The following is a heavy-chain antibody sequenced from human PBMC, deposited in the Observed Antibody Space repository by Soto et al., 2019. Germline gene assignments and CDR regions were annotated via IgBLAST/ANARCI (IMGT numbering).Heavy chain of an antibody. Sequence: PGGSLRLSCAASGFTFSSSSMNWVRQAPGKGLEWVSYISSSSSIIYYADSVKGRFTISRDNAKNSLYLQMNSLRDEDTAVCYCARERANYGSGSKDVWGQGTTVTVSS. V-gene: IGHV3-48*02. CDR1: GFTFSSSS. CDR3: ARERANYGSGSKDV. CDR2: ISSSSSII. J-gene: IGHJ6*02. D-gene: IGHD3-10*01.